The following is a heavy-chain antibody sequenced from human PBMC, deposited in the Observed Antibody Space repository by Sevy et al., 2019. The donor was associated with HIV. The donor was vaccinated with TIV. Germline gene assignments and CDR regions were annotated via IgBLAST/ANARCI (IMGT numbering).Heavy chain of an antibody. CDR1: GFTFSSYA. V-gene: IGHV3-23*01. J-gene: IGHJ6*02. D-gene: IGHD5-12*01. Sequence: GGSLRLSCAASGFTFSSYAMSWVRQAPGKGLEWVSAISGSGGSTYYADSVKGRFTISRDNSKNTRYLQMNSLRAEDTAVYYCAKTPSDIVATIGGDYYYYYYGMDVWGQGTTVTVSS. CDR2: ISGSGGST. CDR3: AKTPSDIVATIGGDYYYYYYGMDV.